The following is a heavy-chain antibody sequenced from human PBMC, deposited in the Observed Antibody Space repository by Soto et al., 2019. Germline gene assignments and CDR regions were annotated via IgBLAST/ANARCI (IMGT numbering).Heavy chain of an antibody. CDR2: IDWDDDK. CDR1: GFSLSTSGMC. CDR3: ARMPSGYSSGWTFDY. V-gene: IGHV2-70*11. D-gene: IGHD6-19*01. Sequence: SGPTLVNPTQTLTLTCTFSGFSLSTSGMCVSWIRQPPGKALEWLARIDWDDDKYYSTSLKTRLTISKDTSKNQVVLTMTNMDPVDTATYYCARMPSGYSSGWTFDYWGQGTLVTVS. J-gene: IGHJ4*02.